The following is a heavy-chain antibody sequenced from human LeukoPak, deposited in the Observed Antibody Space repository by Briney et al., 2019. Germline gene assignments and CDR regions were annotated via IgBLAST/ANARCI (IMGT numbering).Heavy chain of an antibody. CDR3: ATPPDYGDYDYYYYGMDV. CDR2: INTNTGNP. CDR1: GYTFTSYA. J-gene: IGHJ6*02. V-gene: IGHV7-4-1*02. Sequence: GASVKVSCKASGYTFTSYAMNWVRQAPGQGLEWMGWINTNTGNPTYAQGFTGRFVFSLDTSVSTAYLQISSLKAEDTAVYYCATPPDYGDYDYYYYGMDVWGQGTTDTVSS. D-gene: IGHD4-17*01.